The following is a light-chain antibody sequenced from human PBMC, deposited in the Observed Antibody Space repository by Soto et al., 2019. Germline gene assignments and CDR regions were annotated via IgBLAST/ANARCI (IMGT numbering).Light chain of an antibody. CDR2: AAS. CDR3: QQSYSTPYT. CDR1: QSISTY. V-gene: IGKV1-39*01. J-gene: IGKJ2*01. Sequence: DIQMTQSPLSLSAWVGDRVTITCRASQSISTYISWYQQRSGKAPKLLIYAASTLQSGVPSRFAGSQSGTDFSLTINSLQPEDFATYFCQQSYSTPYTFGQGTKLEMK.